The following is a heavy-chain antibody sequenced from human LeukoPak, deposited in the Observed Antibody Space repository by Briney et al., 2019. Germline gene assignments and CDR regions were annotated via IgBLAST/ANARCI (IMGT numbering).Heavy chain of an antibody. Sequence: PGGSLRLSCAASGFTFSSYAMHWVRQAPGKGLEWVAVISYDGGNKYYADSVKGRFTISRDNSKNTLYLQMNSLRAEDTAVYYCARVKQPNAFDIWGQGTMVTVSS. CDR1: GFTFSSYA. V-gene: IGHV3-30-3*01. D-gene: IGHD6-13*01. CDR3: ARVKQPNAFDI. CDR2: ISYDGGNK. J-gene: IGHJ3*02.